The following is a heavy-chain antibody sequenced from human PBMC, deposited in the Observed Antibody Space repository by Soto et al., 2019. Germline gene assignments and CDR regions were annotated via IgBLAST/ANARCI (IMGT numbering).Heavy chain of an antibody. D-gene: IGHD5-18*01. J-gene: IGHJ6*02. CDR1: GFTFSSYG. CDR2: ISSDGSNK. V-gene: IGHV3-30*18. CDR3: AKGLVLSFGQGYNGMAV. Sequence: GGSLRLSCAASGFTFSSYGMHWVRQAPGKGLEWVAVISSDGSNKYYADSVKGRFTISRDDSRSTLYLQVNSLRTDDTAVYYCAKGLVLSFGQGYNGMAVWCPG.